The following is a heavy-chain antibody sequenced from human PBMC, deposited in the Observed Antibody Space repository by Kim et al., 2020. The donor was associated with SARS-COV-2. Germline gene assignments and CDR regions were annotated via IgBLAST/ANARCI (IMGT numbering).Heavy chain of an antibody. V-gene: IGHV5-10-1*01. J-gene: IGHJ6*02. Sequence: GESLKISCKGSGYSFTSYWISWVRQMPGKGLEWMGRIDPSDSYTNYSPSFQGHVTISADKSISTAYLQWSSLKASDTAMYYCARHKNRLRYFDWLTDYYYDMDVWGQGHTVTVSS. D-gene: IGHD3-9*01. CDR1: GYSFTSYW. CDR3: ARHKNRLRYFDWLTDYYYDMDV. CDR2: IDPSDSYT.